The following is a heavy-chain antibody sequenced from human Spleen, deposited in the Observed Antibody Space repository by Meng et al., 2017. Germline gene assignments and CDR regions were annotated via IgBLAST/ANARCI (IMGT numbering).Heavy chain of an antibody. J-gene: IGHJ4*02. D-gene: IGHD6-6*01. CDR2: INHSGST. CDR3: ARSSTSPASYFFDY. CDR1: GGSFSTYY. V-gene: IGHV4-34*01. Sequence: VQTQQGGAGLLEPSGTLSLSWAVCGGSFSTYYWSWIRQPPGKGLEWIGEINHSGSTNYNPSLKSLATISVDSSKNQFSLKLSSVTAADTAVYFCARSSTSPASYFFDYWGQGTLVTVSS.